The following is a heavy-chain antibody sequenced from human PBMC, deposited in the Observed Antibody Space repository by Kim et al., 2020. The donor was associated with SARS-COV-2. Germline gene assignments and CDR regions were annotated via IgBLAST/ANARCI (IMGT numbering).Heavy chain of an antibody. V-gene: IGHV3-30*18. CDR2: VSYEGRNT. CDR3: VKEAAFTTVVVDYYFDY. D-gene: IGHD2-15*01. Sequence: GGSLRLSCVASGFNFSNYGMHWVRQAPGKGLEWVGIVSYEGRNTYYAASVKGRFTISRDNSKNTLYLQMNSLTTEDTALYYCVKEAAFTTVVVDYYFDYWGRGTLVTVSS. CDR1: GFNFSNYG. J-gene: IGHJ4*02.